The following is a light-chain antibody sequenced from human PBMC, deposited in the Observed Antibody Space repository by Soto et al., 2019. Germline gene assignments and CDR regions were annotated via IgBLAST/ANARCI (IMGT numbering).Light chain of an antibody. Sequence: EIVLTQSPATLSLSPGERATLSCRASQSVGSYLGWYQQEPGQAPRLLIYDASNRATGIPARFSGSGSGTDFTLTISSLEPGDFAVYYCQQRSNWPITFGQGTRLEIK. CDR2: DAS. J-gene: IGKJ5*01. V-gene: IGKV3-11*01. CDR1: QSVGSY. CDR3: QQRSNWPIT.